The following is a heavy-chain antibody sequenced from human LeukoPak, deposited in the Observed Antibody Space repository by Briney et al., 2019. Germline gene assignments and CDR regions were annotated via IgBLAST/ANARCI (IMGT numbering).Heavy chain of an antibody. CDR2: ISGSGGST. CDR3: DSPRRGDTEDY. CDR1: GFTFSSYA. Sequence: GGSLRLSCAASGFTFSSYAMSWVRQAPGKGLEWVSAISGSGGSTYYADSVKGRFTISRDNSKNTLYLRMNSLRAEDTAVYYCDSPRRGDTEDYWGQGTLVTVSS. J-gene: IGHJ4*02. V-gene: IGHV3-23*01. D-gene: IGHD5-18*01.